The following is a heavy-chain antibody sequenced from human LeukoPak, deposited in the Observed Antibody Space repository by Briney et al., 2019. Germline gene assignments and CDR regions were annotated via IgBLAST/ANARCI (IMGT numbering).Heavy chain of an antibody. D-gene: IGHD3-22*01. Sequence: WASVKVSCKASGGTFSSYAISWVRQAPGQGLEWMGRIIPILGIANYAQKFQGRVTITADKSTSTVYMELSSLRSGDTAVYYCARIPSHYDTSDYRNIDPWGQGTLVTVSS. CDR1: GGTFSSYA. CDR3: ARIPSHYDTSDYRNIDP. J-gene: IGHJ5*02. V-gene: IGHV1-69*04. CDR2: IIPILGIA.